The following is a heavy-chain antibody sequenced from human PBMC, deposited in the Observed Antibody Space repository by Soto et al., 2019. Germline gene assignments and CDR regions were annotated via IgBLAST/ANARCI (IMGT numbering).Heavy chain of an antibody. CDR2: INSDGSST. CDR1: GFTFSSYW. J-gene: IGHJ6*02. D-gene: IGHD1-20*01. CDR3: ARITGGDYYYGMDV. Sequence: EVQLVESGGGLVQPGGSLRLSCAASGFTFSSYWMHWVRQAPGKGLVWVSRINSDGSSTSYADSVKGRFTISRDNAKNTLYLKMTSLRAEDTAVYYCARITGGDYYYGMDVWGQGTTVTVSS. V-gene: IGHV3-74*01.